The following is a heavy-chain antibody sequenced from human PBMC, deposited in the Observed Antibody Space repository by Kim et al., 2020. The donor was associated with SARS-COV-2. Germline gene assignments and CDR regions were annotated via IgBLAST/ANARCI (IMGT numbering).Heavy chain of an antibody. D-gene: IGHD3-10*01. Sequence: GGSLRLSCAASGFTFDDYSMRWVRQAPGKGLEWVSSISWNSAAIHYADSVKGRFTISRENAKNSLYLEMNSLRPEDTALYYCVKGGRGGDWHCDLWGRG. CDR3: VKGGRGGDWHCDL. V-gene: IGHV3-9*01. CDR1: GFTFDDYS. CDR2: ISWNSAAI. J-gene: IGHJ2*01.